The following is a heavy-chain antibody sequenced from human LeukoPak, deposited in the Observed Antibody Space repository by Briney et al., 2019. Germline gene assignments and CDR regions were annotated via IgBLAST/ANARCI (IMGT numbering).Heavy chain of an antibody. J-gene: IGHJ4*02. Sequence: GGSLRLSCAASGFTFSSYSMNWVRQAPGKGLEWVSYISSSSSTIYYADSVKGRFTISRDNAKNSLYLQMNSLRAEDTAVYYCAREGGTNNREDIVVVPAAQDYWGQGTLVTVSS. CDR3: AREGGTNNREDIVVVPAAQDY. D-gene: IGHD2-2*01. CDR1: GFTFSSYS. CDR2: ISSSSSTI. V-gene: IGHV3-48*04.